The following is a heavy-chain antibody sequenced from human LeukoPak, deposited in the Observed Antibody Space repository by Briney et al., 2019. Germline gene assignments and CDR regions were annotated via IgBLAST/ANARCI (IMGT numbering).Heavy chain of an antibody. CDR1: GFTFSSYA. J-gene: IGHJ5*02. CDR3: AKDMDYGDYVDDDP. CDR2: ISGSGSNT. D-gene: IGHD4-17*01. Sequence: GGSLRLSCAASGFTFSSYAMSWVRQAPGKGLEWVSAISGSGSNTYYADSVKGRFTISRDNSKSTLYLQMNSLRAEDTAVYYCAKDMDYGDYVDDDPWGQGTLVTVSS. V-gene: IGHV3-23*01.